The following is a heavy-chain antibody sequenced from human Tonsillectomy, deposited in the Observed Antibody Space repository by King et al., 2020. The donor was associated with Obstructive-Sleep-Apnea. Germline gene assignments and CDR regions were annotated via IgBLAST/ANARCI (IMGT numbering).Heavy chain of an antibody. Sequence: VQLVESGGGVVQPGRSLRLSCAASGFNLNNYAVHWVRQAPGKGLEWVSVISYDAKKKYYGDSLKGRFTVSRDNSKSTLYLQMNNLTAEDTAVYYCARGTLSGYDNIYSYYYGMDVWGQGTMVTVSS. CDR3: ARGTLSGYDNIYSYYYGMDV. V-gene: IGHV3-30*04. J-gene: IGHJ6*02. CDR1: GFNLNNYA. CDR2: ISYDAKKK. D-gene: IGHD5-12*01.